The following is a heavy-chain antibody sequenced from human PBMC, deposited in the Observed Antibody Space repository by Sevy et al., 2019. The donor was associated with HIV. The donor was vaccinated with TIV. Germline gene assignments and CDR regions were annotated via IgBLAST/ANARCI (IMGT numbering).Heavy chain of an antibody. D-gene: IGHD3-10*01. V-gene: IGHV4-31*03. CDR2: IYYSGST. Sequence: SETLYLTCTVSGGSISSGGYYWSWIRQHPGKGLEWIGYIYYSGSTYYNPSLKSRVTISVDTSKNQFSLKLSSVTAADTAVYYCARGNYGSGRAWFDPWGQGTLVTVSS. CDR1: GGSISSGGYY. CDR3: ARGNYGSGRAWFDP. J-gene: IGHJ5*02.